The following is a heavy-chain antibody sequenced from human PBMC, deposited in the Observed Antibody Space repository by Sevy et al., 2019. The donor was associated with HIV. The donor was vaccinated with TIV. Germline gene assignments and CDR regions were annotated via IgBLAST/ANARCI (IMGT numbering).Heavy chain of an antibody. CDR1: GFSFNDYA. D-gene: IGHD3-10*01. V-gene: IGHV3-9*01. J-gene: IGHJ4*02. Sequence: GGSRRLSCATSGFSFNDYAMHWVRQAPGKGLEWVSGINWDGSEKDYADSVEGRFTISRNNVKKSLYLQMSSLRREDTALYFCARGGFYFGSEDYYGKAGYDSWGPGTVVTVSS. CDR3: ARGGFYFGSEDYYGKAGYDS. CDR2: INWDGSEK.